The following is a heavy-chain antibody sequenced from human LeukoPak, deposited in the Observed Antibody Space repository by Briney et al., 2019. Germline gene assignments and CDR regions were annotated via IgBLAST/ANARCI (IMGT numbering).Heavy chain of an antibody. CDR1: GYTFTSYG. V-gene: IGHV1-18*01. Sequence: APVKVSCKASGYTFTSYGISWVRQAPGQGLEWMGWISAYNGNTNYAQKLQGRVTMTTDTSTSTAYMELRSLRSDDTAVHYCARDGPLSIAAAGTSDFDYWGQGTLVTVSS. D-gene: IGHD6-13*01. J-gene: IGHJ4*02. CDR3: ARDGPLSIAAAGTSDFDY. CDR2: ISAYNGNT.